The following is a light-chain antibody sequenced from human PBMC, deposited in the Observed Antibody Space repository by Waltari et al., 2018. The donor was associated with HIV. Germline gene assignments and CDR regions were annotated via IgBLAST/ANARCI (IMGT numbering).Light chain of an antibody. CDR2: SST. Sequence: DIQVTQSPSSLSASGSDRVTITCRASEHINMYLNWYQQKPGEAPHLLIYSSTTLQRGVPSRFSGRRSGTDFTLTISGPQPEDSAIYFCQQTFSMPVTFGGGTKVEI. V-gene: IGKV1-39*01. J-gene: IGKJ4*01. CDR1: EHINMY. CDR3: QQTFSMPVT.